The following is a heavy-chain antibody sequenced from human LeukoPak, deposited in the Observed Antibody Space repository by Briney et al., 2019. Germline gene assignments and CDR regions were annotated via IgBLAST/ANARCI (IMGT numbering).Heavy chain of an antibody. CDR3: ARDSSGWYHWFDP. D-gene: IGHD6-13*01. CDR2: MNPNSGNT. CDR1: GYTFTVYY. J-gene: IGHJ5*02. Sequence: ASVTVSCKASGYTFTVYYMYWVRQATGQGREWMGWMNPNSGNTDYAQKFQGRLTITRNTSISTVYMELSSLRSEDTAVYYCARDSSGWYHWFDPWGQGTLVTVSS. V-gene: IGHV1-8*03.